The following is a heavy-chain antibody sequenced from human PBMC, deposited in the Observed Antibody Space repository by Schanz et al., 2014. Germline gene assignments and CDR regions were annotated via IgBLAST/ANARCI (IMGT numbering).Heavy chain of an antibody. D-gene: IGHD3-16*01. CDR3: ARLHYVSARDFDF. CDR2: IYYGGDA. Sequence: QVQLQESGPGLVKPSETLSLTCTVAGYSVSHDHWSWIRQPPGKGLEYIGYIYYGGDANYNPSLESRVPLSLDTSKNQFSLKLSSVTAADTAVYYCARLHYVSARDFDFWGQGIPVTVSS. CDR1: GYSVSHDH. J-gene: IGHJ4*02. V-gene: IGHV4-59*08.